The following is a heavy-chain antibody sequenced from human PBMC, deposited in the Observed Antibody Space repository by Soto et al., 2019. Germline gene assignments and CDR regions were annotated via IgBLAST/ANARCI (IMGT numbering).Heavy chain of an antibody. CDR2: IKSKIEGETI. CDR1: GITFSNAW. J-gene: IGHJ4*02. D-gene: IGHD2-2*01. Sequence: EVHLVESGGGSVKPGGSLSLSCVVSGITFSNAWRSWVRQAPGKGLEWVGRIKSKIEGETIDYAAPVQGRFTISRDDSENMLYLQMNNLRTEDAAVYYCTTAPAGPDEDYWGQGTLVTVSS. CDR3: TTAPAGPDEDY. V-gene: IGHV3-15*01.